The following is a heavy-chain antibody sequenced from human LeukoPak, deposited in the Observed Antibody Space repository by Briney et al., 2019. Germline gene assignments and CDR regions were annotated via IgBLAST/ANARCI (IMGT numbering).Heavy chain of an antibody. CDR3: ARSNPTYYYGSGSYGNWFDP. CDR2: ISSSSSTI. D-gene: IGHD3-10*01. J-gene: IGHJ5*02. Sequence: PGGSLRLSCAASGFTFSSYSMNWVRQAPGKGLEWVSYISSSSSTIYYADSVKGRFTISRDNAKNSLYLQMNSLRAEDTAVYYCARSNPTYYYGSGSYGNWFDPWGQGTLVTVSS. CDR1: GFTFSSYS. V-gene: IGHV3-48*04.